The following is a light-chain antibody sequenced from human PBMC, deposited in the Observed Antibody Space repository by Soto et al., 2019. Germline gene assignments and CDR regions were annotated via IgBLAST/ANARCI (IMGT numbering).Light chain of an antibody. CDR3: LLFYADAWV. V-gene: IGLV7-43*01. Sequence: QAVVTQEPSLTVSPGGTVTLTCASSTGAVTSGYYPNWFQQKPGQAPGALIYSTSNKHSWTPARFSGSLLGGKAALTLSGVQPEDEADYYCLLFYADAWVFGGGTKLTVL. CDR1: TGAVTSGYY. J-gene: IGLJ3*02. CDR2: STS.